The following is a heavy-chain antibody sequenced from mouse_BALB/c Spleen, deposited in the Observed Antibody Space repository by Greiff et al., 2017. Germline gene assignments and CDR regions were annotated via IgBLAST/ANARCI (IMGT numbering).Heavy chain of an antibody. D-gene: IGHD2-2*01. J-gene: IGHJ4*01. Sequence: VQLKQSGPGLVAPSQSLSITCTVSGFSLTSYGVHWVRQPPGKGLEWLGVIWAGGSTNYNSALMSRLSISKDNSKSQVFLKMNSLQTDDTAMYYCAREGGYDGNYAMDYWGQGTSVTVSS. CDR1: GFSLTSYG. V-gene: IGHV2-9*02. CDR2: IWAGGST. CDR3: AREGGYDGNYAMDY.